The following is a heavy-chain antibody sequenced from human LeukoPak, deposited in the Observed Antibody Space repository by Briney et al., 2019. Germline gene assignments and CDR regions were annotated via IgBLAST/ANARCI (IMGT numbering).Heavy chain of an antibody. D-gene: IGHD3-16*01. V-gene: IGHV3-48*03. CDR1: GFTFSSYE. J-gene: IGHJ6*03. CDR2: ISSSGSII. Sequence: GGSLRLSCAASGFTFSSYEMNWVRQAPGKGLGWVSYISSSGSIIYYADSVKGRFTTSRDNAKNSLYLKMNSLRAEDTAVYYCARGVRGYYMDVWGKGTTVTISS. CDR3: ARGVRGYYMDV.